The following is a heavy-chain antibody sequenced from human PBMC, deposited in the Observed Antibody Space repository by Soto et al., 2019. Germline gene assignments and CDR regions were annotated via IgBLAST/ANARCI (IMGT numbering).Heavy chain of an antibody. D-gene: IGHD3-22*01. CDR1: GGSIRNYY. CDR3: ARQPDDSNGSRWFHP. CDR2: IYNSGST. J-gene: IGHJ5*02. Sequence: PSETLSLTCTVSGGSIRNYYWSWIRQPPGKGLEWIAYIYNSGSTNYNPALRSRVTISVDTSKNQFSLKLSSVTAADTAVYYCARQPDDSNGSRWFHPWGQGTLVTVS. V-gene: IGHV4-59*08.